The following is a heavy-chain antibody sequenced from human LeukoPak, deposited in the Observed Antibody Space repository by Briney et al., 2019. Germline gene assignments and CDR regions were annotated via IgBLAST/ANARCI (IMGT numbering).Heavy chain of an antibody. J-gene: IGHJ3*02. Sequence: ASVKVSCKASGYTFTSYGISWVRQAPGQGLEWMGWISAYNGNTNYAQKLQGRVTMTRDTSTSTVYMELSSLRSDDTAVYYCARVKRTTLALRAVDAFDIWGQGTMVTVSS. CDR3: ARVKRTTLALRAVDAFDI. V-gene: IGHV1-18*01. CDR2: ISAYNGNT. CDR1: GYTFTSYG. D-gene: IGHD1-1*01.